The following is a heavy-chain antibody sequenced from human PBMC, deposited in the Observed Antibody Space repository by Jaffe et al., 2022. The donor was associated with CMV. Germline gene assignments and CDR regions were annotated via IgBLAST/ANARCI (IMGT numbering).Heavy chain of an antibody. Sequence: QVQLQESGPGLVKPSETLSVTCTVSGDSISDSFWSWIRQPPGKGLEWIGYIYYSGSTNYNPSLKSRVTISVDTSKNQVSLKLSSVTAADTAVYYCARDPESIDAFDIWGQGTLVTVSS. J-gene: IGHJ3*02. V-gene: IGHV4-59*01. CDR1: GDSISDSF. CDR3: ARDPESIDAFDI. CDR2: IYYSGST.